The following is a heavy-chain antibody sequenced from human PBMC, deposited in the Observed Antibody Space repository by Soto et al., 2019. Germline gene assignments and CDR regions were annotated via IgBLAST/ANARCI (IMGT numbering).Heavy chain of an antibody. CDR1: GGSISSSNYY. D-gene: IGHD1-26*01. Sequence: ETLSLTCTVSGGSISSSNYYWAWIRQPPGKGLEWIGNIYYTEGTYYNPSLKSRVTISVDTSGNQVSLKLFSVTAADTALYYCVSAAKWELLFDYWGQGIQVTVSS. CDR2: IYYTEGT. J-gene: IGHJ4*02. CDR3: VSAAKWELLFDY. V-gene: IGHV4-39*01.